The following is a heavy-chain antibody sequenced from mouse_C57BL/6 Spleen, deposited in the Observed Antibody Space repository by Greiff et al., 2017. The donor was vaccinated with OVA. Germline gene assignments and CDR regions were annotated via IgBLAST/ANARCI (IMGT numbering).Heavy chain of an antibody. J-gene: IGHJ3*01. Sequence: VQLQQSGPELVKPGASVKMSCKASGYTFTDYNMHWVKQSHGKSLEWIGYIKPNNGGTSYNQKFKGKATLTVNKSSSTAYMELRSLASEDSAVYYCASSYGWFAYWGQGTLVTVSA. V-gene: IGHV1-22*01. D-gene: IGHD1-1*01. CDR3: ASSYGWFAY. CDR1: GYTFTDYN. CDR2: IKPNNGGT.